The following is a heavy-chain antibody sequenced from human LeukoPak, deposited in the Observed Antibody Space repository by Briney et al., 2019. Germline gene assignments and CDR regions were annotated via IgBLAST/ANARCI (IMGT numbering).Heavy chain of an antibody. CDR3: ARTTEGYAGGPGYSYYYYMDV. CDR2: IYYTGST. CDR1: GGSISTYY. V-gene: IGHV4-59*01. Sequence: SETLSLTCTVSGGSISTYYWSWIRQPPGKGLENIGYIYYTGSTNYNPSLKSRVTISVDTSKNQVSLKLRSATAADTAVYYCARTTEGYAGGPGYSYYYYMDVWGKGTTVTISS. J-gene: IGHJ6*03. D-gene: IGHD5-12*01.